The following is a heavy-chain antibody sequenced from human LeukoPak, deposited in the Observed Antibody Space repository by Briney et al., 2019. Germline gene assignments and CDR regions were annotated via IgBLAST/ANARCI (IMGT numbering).Heavy chain of an antibody. J-gene: IGHJ4*02. CDR1: GFTFSSYA. D-gene: IGHD3-3*01. CDR2: ISSSGSTI. V-gene: IGHV3-48*04. CDR3: ARDRITDFWSGYYTNYFDY. Sequence: GGSLRLSCGASGFTFSSYAMSWVRQAPGKGLEWVSYISSSGSTIYYADSVKGRATISRDNAKNSLYLQMNSLRAEDTAVYYCARDRITDFWSGYYTNYFDYWGQGTLVTVSS.